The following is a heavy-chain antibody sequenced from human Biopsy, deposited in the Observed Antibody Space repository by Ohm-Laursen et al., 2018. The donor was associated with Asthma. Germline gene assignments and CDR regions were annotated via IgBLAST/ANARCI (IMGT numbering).Heavy chain of an antibody. CDR1: GGAITSGGYY. V-gene: IGHV4-31*02. J-gene: IGHJ4*02. CDR2: IYYSGST. Sequence: SDTLSLTWPVSGGAITSGGYYWTWIRQHPGKGLEWIGFIYYSGSTYYNPSLKSRVSISIDTSKNQFSLKLSSVTAADTAVYYCARAQDYYDSRGYYRSFDYWGQGTLVTVSS. CDR3: ARAQDYYDSRGYYRSFDY. D-gene: IGHD3-22*01.